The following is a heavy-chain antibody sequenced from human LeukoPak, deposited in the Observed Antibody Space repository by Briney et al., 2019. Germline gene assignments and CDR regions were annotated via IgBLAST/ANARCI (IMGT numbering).Heavy chain of an antibody. CDR2: ISSSSSYI. CDR3: AKDMGLGELLSPWFDP. D-gene: IGHD1-26*01. CDR1: GFTFSSYS. Sequence: GGSLRLSCAGSGFTFSSYSMNWVRQAPGKGLEWVSSISSSSSYIYYADSVKGRFTISRDNAKNSLYLQMNSLRAEDTALYYCAKDMGLGELLSPWFDPWGQGTLVTVSS. V-gene: IGHV3-21*04. J-gene: IGHJ5*02.